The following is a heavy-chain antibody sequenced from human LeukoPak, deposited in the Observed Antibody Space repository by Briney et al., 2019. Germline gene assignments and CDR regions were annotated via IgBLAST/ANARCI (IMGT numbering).Heavy chain of an antibody. D-gene: IGHD3-22*01. J-gene: IGHJ4*02. CDR3: AKDKGNYYDSSGTFDF. V-gene: IGHV3-33*06. Sequence: GGSLRLSCAASGFTFSSYGMHWVRQAPGKGLEWVAVIWYDGSNKYYADSVKGRFTISRDNSKNTLYLQMNSLRAEDTAVYYCAKDKGNYYDSSGTFDFCGQGTLGTVSS. CDR1: GFTFSSYG. CDR2: IWYDGSNK.